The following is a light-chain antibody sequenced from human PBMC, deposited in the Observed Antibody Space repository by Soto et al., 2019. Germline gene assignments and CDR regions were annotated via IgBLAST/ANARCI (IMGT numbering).Light chain of an antibody. V-gene: IGLV2-14*03. CDR1: SSDVGGYNY. CDR3: SSYTTSNTRQIV. J-gene: IGLJ1*01. Sequence: QSVLTQPASVSGSPGQSINISCTGTSSDVGGYNYVSWYQHHPGKAPKLIIYDVSNLPSGVSNPFSGSKSGNTASLTISVLQPEDEADYYCSSYTTSNTRQIVFGTGTKVTVL. CDR2: DVS.